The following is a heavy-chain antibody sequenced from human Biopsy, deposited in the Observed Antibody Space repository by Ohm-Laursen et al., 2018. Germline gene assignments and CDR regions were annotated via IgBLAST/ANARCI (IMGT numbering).Heavy chain of an antibody. J-gene: IGHJ4*02. CDR3: AREGLGTMADY. Sequence: SLRLSCAASGFSFENYVMKWFRQGPGKGLEWVGLIRSSGYGGTADYAASVKGRFTISRDDSKSFAYLQMTSLRTEDTAVYFCAREGLGTMADYWGQGILVTVSS. V-gene: IGHV3-49*03. CDR2: IRSSGYGGTA. D-gene: IGHD1-26*01. CDR1: GFSFENYV.